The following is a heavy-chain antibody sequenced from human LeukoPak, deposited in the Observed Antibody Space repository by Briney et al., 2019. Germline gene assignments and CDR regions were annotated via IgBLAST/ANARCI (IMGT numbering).Heavy chain of an antibody. CDR3: ARDPYGSGSYRD. CDR2: IYYSGST. V-gene: IGHV4-59*12. CDR1: GGSISSYY. J-gene: IGHJ4*02. Sequence: SETLSLTCTVSGGSISSYYWSWIRQHPGKGLEWIGYIYYSGSTNYNPSLKSRVTISVDTSKKQLSLNLSSVTAADTAVYYCARDPYGSGSYRDWGQGTLVTVSS. D-gene: IGHD3-10*01.